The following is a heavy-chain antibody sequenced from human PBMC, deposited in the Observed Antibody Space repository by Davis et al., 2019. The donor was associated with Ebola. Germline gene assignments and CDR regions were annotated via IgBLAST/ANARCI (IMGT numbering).Heavy chain of an antibody. D-gene: IGHD3-10*01. V-gene: IGHV3-30*04. Sequence: GESLKISCAASGFTFSSYAMSWVRQAPGKGLEWVAVISYDGSDKYYGDSVKGRFTITRDNPKNTVYLQMNILRAEDTAVYYCAKGAVLTATGMDSWGQGTLVTVSS. CDR3: AKGAVLTATGMDS. CDR1: GFTFSSYA. J-gene: IGHJ4*02. CDR2: ISYDGSDK.